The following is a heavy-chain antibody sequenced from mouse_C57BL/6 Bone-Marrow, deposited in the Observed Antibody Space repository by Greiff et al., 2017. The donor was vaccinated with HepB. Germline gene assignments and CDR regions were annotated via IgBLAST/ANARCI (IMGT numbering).Heavy chain of an antibody. V-gene: IGHV1-22*01. CDR1: GYTFTDYN. CDR2: INPNNGGT. Sequence: EVQLQQSGPELVKPGASVKMSCKASGYTFTDYNMHWVKQSHGKSLEWIGYINPNNGGTSYNQKFKGKATLTVNKSSSTAYMELRSLTSEDSAVYYCASGVYGNYPMDYWGQGTSVTVSS. CDR3: ASGVYGNYPMDY. D-gene: IGHD2-1*01. J-gene: IGHJ4*01.